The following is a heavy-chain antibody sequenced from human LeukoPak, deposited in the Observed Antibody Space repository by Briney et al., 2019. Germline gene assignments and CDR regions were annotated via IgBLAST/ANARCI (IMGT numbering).Heavy chain of an antibody. J-gene: IGHJ6*02. CDR1: GFTFSSYT. CDR3: VKDRGGSPFYGMDV. D-gene: IGHD1-26*01. Sequence: GGSLRLSCAGSGFTFSSYTMSWVRQAPGKGLEWVSTISGSGGAGTYYADSVKGRFTVSRDNSRNTLYLPMNSLRAEDTAVYYCVKDRGGSPFYGMDVWGQGTTVTVSS. V-gene: IGHV3-23*01. CDR2: ISGSGGAGT.